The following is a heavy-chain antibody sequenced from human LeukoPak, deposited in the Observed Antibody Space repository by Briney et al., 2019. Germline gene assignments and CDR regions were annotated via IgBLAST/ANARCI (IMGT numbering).Heavy chain of an antibody. CDR1: GFTFRSYA. CDR2: ISSGSSTI. V-gene: IGHV3-48*01. D-gene: IGHD6-25*01. J-gene: IGHJ3*02. CDR3: ARGPSGGDAFDI. Sequence: QTGGSLRLSCAAPGFTFRSYAMNWVRQAPGKGLEWVSYISSGSSTIYYADSVKGRFTISRDNAKNSLYLQMNSLRAEDTAVYYCARGPSGGDAFDIWGQGTMVTVSS.